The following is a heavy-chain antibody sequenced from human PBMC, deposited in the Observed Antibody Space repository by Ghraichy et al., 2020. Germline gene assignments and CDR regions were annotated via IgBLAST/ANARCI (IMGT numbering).Heavy chain of an antibody. J-gene: IGHJ5*02. D-gene: IGHD5-24*01. CDR3: ARDGVEVEMATSSPTRLNWLDP. CDR1: GFTFSRYW. V-gene: IGHV3-74*01. CDR2: INSDGSRT. Sequence: GESLNISCAASGFTFSRYWMHWVRQVPGKGLLWVSRINSDGSRTNYADSVKGRFTISRDNAKNTLYLQMNSLRAEDTAVYYCARDGVEVEMATSSPTRLNWLDPWGQGTLVTVSS.